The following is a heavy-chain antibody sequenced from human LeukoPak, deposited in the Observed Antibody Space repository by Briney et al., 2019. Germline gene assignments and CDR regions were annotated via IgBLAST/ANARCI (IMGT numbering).Heavy chain of an antibody. V-gene: IGHV4-59*01. CDR3: ATYSTSETRSFFDY. CDR1: GGSISGYY. J-gene: IGHJ4*02. Sequence: SETLSLTCTVSGGSISGYYWSWIRQPPGKGLEWIGFIYYSGSTNYNPSLKSRVTISLDTSKKQFSLKVSSVTAADTAVYYCATYSTSETRSFFDYWGQGTLVTVSS. D-gene: IGHD6-6*01. CDR2: IYYSGST.